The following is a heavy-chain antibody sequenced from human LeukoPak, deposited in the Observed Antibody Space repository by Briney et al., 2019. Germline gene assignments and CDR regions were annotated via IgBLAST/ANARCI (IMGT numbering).Heavy chain of an antibody. V-gene: IGHV3-9*03. CDR1: GFTFDDYA. D-gene: IGHD3-16*01. J-gene: IGHJ6*03. CDR2: INWNSDSI. CDR3: AKGGGGRLIYYYYMDV. Sequence: GGSLRLSCAVSGFTFDDYAMHWVRQVPGKGLEWVSGINWNSDSIGYADSVKGRFTTSRDNAKNSLYLQMNSLRAEDMALYYWAKGGGGRLIYYYYMDVWGKGTTVTVSS.